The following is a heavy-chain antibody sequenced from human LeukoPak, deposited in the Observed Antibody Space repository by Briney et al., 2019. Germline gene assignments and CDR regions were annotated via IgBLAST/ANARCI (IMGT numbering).Heavy chain of an antibody. CDR2: IYYSGST. Sequence: SETLSLTCTVSGGSISSGSYYWSWIRQPPGKGLEWIGSIYYSGSTYYNPSLKSRVTVSLDTSKNHFSLRLNSVTAADTAVYFCASGIQGVGNNYWGQGTLVTVSS. J-gene: IGHJ4*02. D-gene: IGHD4-23*01. CDR1: GGSISSGSYY. V-gene: IGHV4-39*07. CDR3: ASGIQGVGNNY.